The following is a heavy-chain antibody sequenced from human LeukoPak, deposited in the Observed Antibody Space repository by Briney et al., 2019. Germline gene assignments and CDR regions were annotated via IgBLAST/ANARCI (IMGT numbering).Heavy chain of an antibody. V-gene: IGHV5-51*01. CDR2: IYPGDSDT. CDR3: ARTRSALITTNYHFYALDV. D-gene: IGHD3-22*01. J-gene: IGHJ6*02. CDR1: RDTFTGYW. Sequence: GESLKISSKGSRDTFTGYWIGWVRQMPGKGLEWMGIIYPGDSDTRYSPSFQGQVTISADKSISTAYLQWSSLKASDTAMYYCARTRSALITTNYHFYALDVWGQGTTVTVPS.